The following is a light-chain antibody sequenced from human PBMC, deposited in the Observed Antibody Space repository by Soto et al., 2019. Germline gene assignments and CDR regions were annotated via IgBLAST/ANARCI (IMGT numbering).Light chain of an antibody. CDR2: AAS. J-gene: IGKJ3*01. CDR1: QSISSY. Sequence: DIQMTQSPSSLSASVGDRVTITCRASQSISSYLHWYQQKPGKAPKLLIYAASSLQSGVPSRFSRSGSGTDFTLTISSLQPEDFATDYCQQSHSTPLFGPGTKVDIE. V-gene: IGKV1-39*01. CDR3: QQSHSTPL.